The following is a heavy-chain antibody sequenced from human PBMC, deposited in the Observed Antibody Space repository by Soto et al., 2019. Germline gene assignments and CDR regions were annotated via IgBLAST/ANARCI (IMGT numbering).Heavy chain of an antibody. J-gene: IGHJ4*02. CDR2: ISGSGGST. CDR1: GFTFSSYA. CDR3: AKRPWIQLWLYYFDY. V-gene: IGHV3-23*01. Sequence: PGGSLRLSCAASGFTFSSYAMRWVRQAPGKGLEWVSAISGSGGSTYYADSVKGRFTISRDNSKNTLYLQMNSLRAEDTAVYYCAKRPWIQLWLYYFDYWGQGTLVTVSS. D-gene: IGHD5-18*01.